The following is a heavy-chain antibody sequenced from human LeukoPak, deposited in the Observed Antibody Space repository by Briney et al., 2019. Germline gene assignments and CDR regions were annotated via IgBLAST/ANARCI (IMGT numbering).Heavy chain of an antibody. CDR1: GFTFSSYS. V-gene: IGHV3-48*01. J-gene: IGHJ3*02. CDR2: ISSSSSTI. CDR3: ARDRSTTLGAFDI. D-gene: IGHD4-11*01. Sequence: GGSLRLSCAASGFTFSSYSMNWVRQAPGKGLEWVSYISSSSSTIYYADSVKGRFTISRDNAKNSLYLQMNSLRAEDTAVYYCARDRSTTLGAFDIWGQGTMVTVSS.